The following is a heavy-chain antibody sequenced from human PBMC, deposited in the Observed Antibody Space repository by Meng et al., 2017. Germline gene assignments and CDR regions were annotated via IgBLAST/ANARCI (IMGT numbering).Heavy chain of an antibody. CDR1: GFTFSSYA. Sequence: GGSLRLSCAASGFTFSSYAMSWVRQAPGKGREWVSAISGSGGSTYYADSVKGRFTISRDNSKNTLYLQMNSLRAEDTAVYYCAKDLGGSYYYYGMDFWGQGTTVTVSS. J-gene: IGHJ6*02. D-gene: IGHD1-26*01. V-gene: IGHV3-23*01. CDR3: AKDLGGSYYYYGMDF. CDR2: ISGSGGST.